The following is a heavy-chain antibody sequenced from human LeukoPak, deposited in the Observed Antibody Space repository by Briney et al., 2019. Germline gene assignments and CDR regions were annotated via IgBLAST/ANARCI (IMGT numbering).Heavy chain of an antibody. CDR3: AGRRLYYDSSGRLLDY. J-gene: IGHJ4*02. V-gene: IGHV3-23*01. CDR2: ISGSGGST. D-gene: IGHD3-22*01. CDR1: GFTFSSYA. Sequence: QPGGSLRPSCAASGFTFSSYAMSWVRQAPGKGLEWVSAISGSGGSTYYADSVKGRFTISRDNSKNTLYLQMNSLRAEDTAVYYCAGRRLYYDSSGRLLDYWGQGTLVTVSS.